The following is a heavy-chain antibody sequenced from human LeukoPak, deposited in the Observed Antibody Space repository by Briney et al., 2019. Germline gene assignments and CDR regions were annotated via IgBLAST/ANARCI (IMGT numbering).Heavy chain of an antibody. Sequence: GGSLRLSCAASGFIVRSNYMSWFRQAPGKGLEWASVIYNDGRTYYADSVKGRFIISKDISKNTLYLQMNNLRADDTALYYCATESGYAVGDFWGRGTLVTVSS. D-gene: IGHD2-2*01. CDR3: ATESGYAVGDF. V-gene: IGHV3-53*01. CDR2: IYNDGRT. CDR1: GFIVRSNY. J-gene: IGHJ4*02.